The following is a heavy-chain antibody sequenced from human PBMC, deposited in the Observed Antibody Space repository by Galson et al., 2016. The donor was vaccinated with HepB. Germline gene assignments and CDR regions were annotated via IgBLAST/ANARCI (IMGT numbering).Heavy chain of an antibody. D-gene: IGHD1-14*01. J-gene: IGHJ4*02. CDR3: VKDAGDF. CDR2: INPSDGRT. Sequence: SMKVSCKASGYSFISHYVHWVRQAPGQGLQWMGVINPSDGRTSYAQEFRGRVTMTTDTSTSTVYMDLSSLLSEDTAMYYCVKDAGDFWGQGTLVTVSS. V-gene: IGHV1-46*01. CDR1: GYSFISHY.